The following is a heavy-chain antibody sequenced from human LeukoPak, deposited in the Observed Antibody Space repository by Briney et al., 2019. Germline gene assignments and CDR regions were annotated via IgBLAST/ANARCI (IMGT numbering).Heavy chain of an antibody. CDR2: ISGSGGST. Sequence: PGGSLRLSCAASGFPFSSYAMSWARKAPGKGLEWVSAISGSGGSTYYADSVKGRFTISRDNSKNTLYLQMNSLRAEDTAVYYCAKAHDCGGNALFDYWGQGTLVTVSS. CDR1: GFPFSSYA. D-gene: IGHD4-23*01. V-gene: IGHV3-23*01. J-gene: IGHJ4*02. CDR3: AKAHDCGGNALFDY.